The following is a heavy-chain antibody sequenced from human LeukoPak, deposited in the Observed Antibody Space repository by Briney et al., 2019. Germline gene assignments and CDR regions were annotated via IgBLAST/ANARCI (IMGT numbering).Heavy chain of an antibody. V-gene: IGHV3-23*01. CDR2: ISGGGITT. J-gene: IGHJ4*02. D-gene: IGHD6-19*01. CDR3: PRQSYASGWNPFDY. CDR1: GFTFSNYA. Sequence: GSLRLSCAASGFTFSNYAMSWVRQAPGKGLEWVSTISGGGITTYYADSAKGRFTISRDNSKNTMFLQMNSLRADDTAVYYCPRQSYASGWNPFDYWGQGILVTVSS.